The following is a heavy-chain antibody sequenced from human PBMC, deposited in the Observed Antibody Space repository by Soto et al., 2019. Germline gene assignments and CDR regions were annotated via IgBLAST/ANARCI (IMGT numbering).Heavy chain of an antibody. CDR3: AGSYPSGDAEH. CDR1: GGSVSSGSYY. Sequence: QVQLQESGPGLVKPSETLSLTCTVSGGSVSSGSYYWSWIRQPPGKGLEWIGYIYYSGSTNYNPSLKSRVTISVDTSKNQFSLKLSSVTAADTAVYYCAGSYPSGDAEHWGQGTLVTVSS. CDR2: IYYSGST. D-gene: IGHD3-10*01. V-gene: IGHV4-61*01. J-gene: IGHJ1*01.